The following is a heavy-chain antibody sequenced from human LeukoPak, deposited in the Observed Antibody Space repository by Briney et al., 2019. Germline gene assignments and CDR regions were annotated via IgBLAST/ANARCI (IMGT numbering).Heavy chain of an antibody. D-gene: IGHD3-16*01. Sequence: SETLSLTCIVNGGSLSGFYWNWIRQPPGNFLEWIGDVHHSGSTNYNPSLESRVTISLDTSKNVVSLKLTSVTAADTAFYYCARSAYDYVWGTLGYWGQGTLVTVS. CDR1: GGSLSGFY. CDR3: ARSAYDYVWGTLGY. J-gene: IGHJ4*02. CDR2: VHHSGST. V-gene: IGHV4-34*01.